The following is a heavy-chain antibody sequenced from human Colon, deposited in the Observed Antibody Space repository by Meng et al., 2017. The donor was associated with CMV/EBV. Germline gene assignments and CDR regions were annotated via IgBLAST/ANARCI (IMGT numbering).Heavy chain of an antibody. CDR2: TTWNGRTT. Sequence: GFNFDDDGMTWVRQAPGKGLEWVGTTTWNGRTTGHADSVQGRFTISRDNAKNSLYLEMNFLRAEDTAFYYCARADHSGSYLPGLFDFWGQGILVTVSS. CDR1: GFNFDDDG. CDR3: ARADHSGSYLPGLFDF. V-gene: IGHV3-20*03. D-gene: IGHD1-26*01. J-gene: IGHJ4*02.